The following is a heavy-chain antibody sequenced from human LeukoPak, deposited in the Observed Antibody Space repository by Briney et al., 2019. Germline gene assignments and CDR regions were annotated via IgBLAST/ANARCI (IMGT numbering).Heavy chain of an antibody. CDR1: GFTFSSYS. Sequence: GSXRLSCAASGFTFSSYSMNWVRQAPGKGLEWVSSISSSSSYIYYADSVKGRFTISRDNAKNSLYLQMNSLRAEDTAVYYCARSIPRYDILTGYSYFDYWGQGTLVTVSS. CDR2: ISSSSSYI. J-gene: IGHJ4*02. V-gene: IGHV3-21*01. CDR3: ARSIPRYDILTGYSYFDY. D-gene: IGHD3-9*01.